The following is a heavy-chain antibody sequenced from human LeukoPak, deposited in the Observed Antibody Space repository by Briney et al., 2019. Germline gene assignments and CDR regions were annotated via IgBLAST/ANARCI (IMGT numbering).Heavy chain of an antibody. Sequence: SETLSLTCSVSGGSISSGDYYRSWLRQPPGKGLEWIGYIYYSGSTYYNPSLKSRLTISVDTSRNQVSLRLSSVTAADTAVYYCARGPSTTVTNYWGQGTLVTVSS. CDR3: ARGPSTTVTNY. D-gene: IGHD4-11*01. CDR2: IYYSGST. V-gene: IGHV4-30-4*01. CDR1: GGSISSGDYY. J-gene: IGHJ4*02.